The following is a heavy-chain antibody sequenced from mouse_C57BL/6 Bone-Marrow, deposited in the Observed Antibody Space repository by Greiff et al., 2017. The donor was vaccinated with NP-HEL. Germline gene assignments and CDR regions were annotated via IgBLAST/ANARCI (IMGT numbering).Heavy chain of an antibody. Sequence: EVKLVESGGDLVKPGGSLKLSCAASGFTFSSYGMSWVSQTPDKRLEWVATISSGGSYTYYPDSLKGRSTLSRDNAKNTLYLQMSSLKSEDKAGYYCARAAYYYAMDYWGQGTSVTVAS. CDR1: GFTFSSYG. V-gene: IGHV5-6*01. CDR3: ARAAYYYAMDY. J-gene: IGHJ4*01. CDR2: ISSGGSYT.